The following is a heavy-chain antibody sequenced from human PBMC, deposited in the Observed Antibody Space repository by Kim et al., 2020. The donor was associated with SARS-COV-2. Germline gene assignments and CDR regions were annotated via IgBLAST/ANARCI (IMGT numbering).Heavy chain of an antibody. J-gene: IGHJ4*02. CDR3: ARSSLGGYDVHY. Sequence: TRYSPSFQGQVTISADKSISTAYLQWSSLKASDTAMYYCARSSLGGYDVHYWGQGTLVTVSS. V-gene: IGHV5-51*01. CDR2: T. D-gene: IGHD5-12*01.